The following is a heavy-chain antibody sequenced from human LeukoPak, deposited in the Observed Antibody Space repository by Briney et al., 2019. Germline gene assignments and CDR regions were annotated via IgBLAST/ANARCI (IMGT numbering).Heavy chain of an antibody. CDR1: GFTFSSYG. Sequence: PGGSLRLSCVASGFTFSSYGMHWVRQAPGKGLEWVAAISYDGRNKEYVDSVKGRFTISRDNSKNTLYLEMNSLRVEDTAVYNCAKDRGYSHGFDYWGQGTLVTVSS. CDR3: AKDRGYSHGFDY. J-gene: IGHJ4*02. D-gene: IGHD5-18*01. V-gene: IGHV3-30*18. CDR2: ISYDGRNK.